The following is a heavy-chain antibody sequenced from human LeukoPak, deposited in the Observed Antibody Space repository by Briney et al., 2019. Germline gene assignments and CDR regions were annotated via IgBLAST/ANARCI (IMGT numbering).Heavy chain of an antibody. Sequence: GGSLRLSCAASGFTVSSNYMSWVRQAPGKGLEWVSVIYSGGSTYYADSVKGRFTISRDNSKNTLYLQMNSPRAEDTAVYYCARGPPLFGEHYYNYGMDVWGQGTTVTVSS. CDR1: GFTVSSNY. CDR2: IYSGGST. CDR3: ARGPPLFGEHYYNYGMDV. J-gene: IGHJ6*02. D-gene: IGHD3-10*01. V-gene: IGHV3-66*02.